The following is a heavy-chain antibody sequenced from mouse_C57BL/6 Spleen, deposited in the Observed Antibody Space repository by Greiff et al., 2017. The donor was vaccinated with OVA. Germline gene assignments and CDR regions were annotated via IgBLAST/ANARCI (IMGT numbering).Heavy chain of an antibody. J-gene: IGHJ1*03. CDR1: GFTFSDYG. V-gene: IGHV5-17*01. CDR2: ISSGSSTI. Sequence: EVKLMESGGGLVKPGGSLKLSCAASGFTFSDYGMHWVRQAPEKGLEWVAYISSGSSTIYYADTVKGRFTISRDNAKNTLFLQMTSLRSEDTAMYYCAREPVVAHCYFEVWGTGTTVT. D-gene: IGHD1-1*01. CDR3: AREPVVAHCYFEV.